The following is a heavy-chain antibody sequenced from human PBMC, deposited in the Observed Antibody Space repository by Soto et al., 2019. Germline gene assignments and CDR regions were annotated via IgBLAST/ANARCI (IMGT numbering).Heavy chain of an antibody. CDR1: GFSLSTSGVG. CDR2: IYWNDDK. Sequence: SGPTLVHPTQPLTLTCTFSGFSLSTSGVGVGWIRQPPGKALEWLALIYWNDDKRYSPSLKSRLTITKDTSKNQVVLTMTNMDPVDTATYYCAHYPAVGPPYYYYGMDVWGQGTTVTVSS. CDR3: AHYPAVGPPYYYYGMDV. J-gene: IGHJ6*02. V-gene: IGHV2-5*01.